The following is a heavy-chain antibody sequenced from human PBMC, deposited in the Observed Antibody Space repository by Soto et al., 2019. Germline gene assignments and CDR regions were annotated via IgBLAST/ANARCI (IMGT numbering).Heavy chain of an antibody. CDR3: ARLAEYCNGIKCYSNFDF. V-gene: IGHV1-8*01. Sequence: ASVKVSCKTSGYNFTNFDINWARQAPGRGLVWMGWMNPSSGETGSAQNFQGRVTMTRDISTRTFFMQLTSLRSEDTAIYYCARLAEYCNGIKCYSNFDFWGRGTQVTVSS. J-gene: IGHJ4*01. CDR1: GYNFTNFD. CDR2: MNPSSGET. D-gene: IGHD2-15*01.